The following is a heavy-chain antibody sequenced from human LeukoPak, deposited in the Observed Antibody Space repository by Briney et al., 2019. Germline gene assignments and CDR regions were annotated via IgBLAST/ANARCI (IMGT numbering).Heavy chain of an antibody. J-gene: IGHJ4*02. Sequence: PGGSLRLSCAASGFTFSSYAMHWVRQAPGKGLEWVAVISYDGSNKYYADSVKGRFTISRDNSMNTLYLQMNSLRAEDTAVYFCAKVASGSCYGGIDDWGQGTLVTVSS. CDR1: GFTFSSYA. V-gene: IGHV3-30-3*01. CDR2: ISYDGSNK. CDR3: AKVASGSCYGGIDD. D-gene: IGHD2-2*01.